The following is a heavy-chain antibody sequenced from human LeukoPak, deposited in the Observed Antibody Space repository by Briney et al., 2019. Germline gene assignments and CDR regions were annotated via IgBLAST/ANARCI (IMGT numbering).Heavy chain of an antibody. V-gene: IGHV1-18*01. CDR2: ISAYNGNT. CDR1: GYTFTSYG. J-gene: IGHJ4*02. Sequence: ASVKVSCKASGYTFTSYGISWVRQAPGQGLEWMGWISAYNGNTNYAQKLQGRVTMTTDTSTSTAYMELRSLRSDDTAVYYCARDGRRVSDYSSSWYGDYWGQGTLVTVSS. CDR3: ARDGRRVSDYSSSWYGDY. D-gene: IGHD6-13*01.